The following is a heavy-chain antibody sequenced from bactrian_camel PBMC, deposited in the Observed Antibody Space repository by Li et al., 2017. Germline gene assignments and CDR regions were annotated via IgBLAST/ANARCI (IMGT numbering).Heavy chain of an antibody. Sequence: VQLVESGGGLVQPGGSLRLSCAASGFTFADYAMTWVRQSPGKGLEWVSGITSGGGVSLYYADSVKGRFTISRDNAKNMAYLQLNSLKTEDTAMYYCTKGVGGTPYNWGQGTQVTV. CDR2: ITSGGGVSL. J-gene: IGHJ4*01. CDR1: GFTFADYA. CDR3: TKGVGGTPYN. V-gene: IGHV3S40*01. D-gene: IGHD6*01.